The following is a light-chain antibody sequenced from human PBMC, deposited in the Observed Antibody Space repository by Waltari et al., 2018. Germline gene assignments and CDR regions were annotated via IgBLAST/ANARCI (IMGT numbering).Light chain of an antibody. CDR2: VNSGGSH. CDR1: SGHSDYA. V-gene: IGLV4-69*01. CDR3: QTWDTATHVV. J-gene: IGLJ2*01. Sequence: QVVLTQSPSASASLGASVKLTCTLSSGHSDYAIAWHQQQPEKGPRYLMKVNSGGSHIKGDGIPDRFPGSSSGAERYLTISSLQSEDEADYYCQTWDTATHVVFGGGTKLTVL.